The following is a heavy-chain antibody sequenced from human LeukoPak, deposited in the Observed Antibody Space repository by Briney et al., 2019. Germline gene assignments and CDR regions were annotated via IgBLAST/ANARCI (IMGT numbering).Heavy chain of an antibody. CDR2: ISAYNGNT. J-gene: IGHJ4*02. CDR3: ARSNYYDSSGHLVY. V-gene: IGHV1-18*01. CDR1: GYTFTSYG. Sequence: ASVKVSCKASGYTFTSYGISWVRQAPGQGLEWMGWISAYNGNTNYAQKLQGRVTMTTDTSTSTAYMELRSLRSDDTAVYYCARSNYYDSSGHLVYCGQGTLVTVSS. D-gene: IGHD3-22*01.